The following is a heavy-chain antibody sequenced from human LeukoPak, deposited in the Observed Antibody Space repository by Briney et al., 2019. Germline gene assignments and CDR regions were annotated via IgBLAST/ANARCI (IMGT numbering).Heavy chain of an antibody. V-gene: IGHV4-39*07. CDR1: GGSISSSSYY. J-gene: IGHJ2*01. CDR3: ARVVGRWYFDL. CDR2: IYYSRST. D-gene: IGHD1-26*01. Sequence: ASETLSLTCAVSGGSISSSSYYWGWIRQPPGKGLEWIGSIYYSRSTYYNPSLKSRVTISVDTSKNQFSLKLSSVTAADTAVYYCARVVGRWYFDLWGRGTLVTVSS.